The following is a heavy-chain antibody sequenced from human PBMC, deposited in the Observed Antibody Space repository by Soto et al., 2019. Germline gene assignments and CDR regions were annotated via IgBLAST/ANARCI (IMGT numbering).Heavy chain of an antibody. J-gene: IGHJ3*02. CDR3: ARGSGAVAGTGAFDI. D-gene: IGHD6-19*01. CDR2: INHSGST. CDR1: GGSFSGYY. Sequence: SETLSLTCAVYGGSFSGYYWSWIRQPPGKGLEWIGEINHSGSTNYNPSLKSRVTISVDTSKNQFSLKLSSVTAADTAVYYCARGSGAVAGTGAFDIWGQGTMVTVSS. V-gene: IGHV4-34*01.